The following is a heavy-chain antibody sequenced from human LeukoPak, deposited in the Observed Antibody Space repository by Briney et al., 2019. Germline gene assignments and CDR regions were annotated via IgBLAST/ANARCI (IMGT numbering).Heavy chain of an antibody. CDR1: GGSFSGYY. CDR2: INHSGST. J-gene: IGHJ5*02. V-gene: IGHV4-34*01. D-gene: IGHD2-15*01. Sequence: PSETLSLTCAVYGGSFSGYYWSWIRQPPGKGLEWIGEINHSGSTNYNPSLKSRVTISVDTSKNQFSLKLSSVTAADTAVYYSAREVVVVVAATWWFDPWGQGTLVTVSS. CDR3: AREVVVVVAATWWFDP.